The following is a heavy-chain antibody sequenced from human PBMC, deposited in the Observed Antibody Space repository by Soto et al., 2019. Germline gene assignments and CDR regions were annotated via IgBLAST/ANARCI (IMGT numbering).Heavy chain of an antibody. CDR2: IKQDGSEK. CDR1: GFTFTNYW. J-gene: IGHJ4*02. Sequence: GGSLRLSCAASGFTFTNYWMSWVRQAPGKGLEWVANIKQDGSEKYYVDSVKGRFTISRDNTKTSVYLQMNSLRAEDTAVYYCARERSGRYWGQGTLVTVSS. V-gene: IGHV3-7*01. CDR3: ARERSGRY. D-gene: IGHD3-10*01.